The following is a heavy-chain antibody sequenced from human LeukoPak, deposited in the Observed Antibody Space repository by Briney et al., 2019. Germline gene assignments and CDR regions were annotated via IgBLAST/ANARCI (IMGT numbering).Heavy chain of an antibody. V-gene: IGHV3-23*01. J-gene: IGHJ4*02. D-gene: IGHD1-1*01. Sequence: QSGGSLRLSCAASGFTFSSYVMSWVRQAPGKGLEWVSAISGSGATTYYADSVKGRFTISRDNSKNTLYLHMNSLRAEDTAVYYCAKRVSGTTFYWGQGTLVTVSS. CDR2: ISGSGATT. CDR3: AKRVSGTTFY. CDR1: GFTFSSYV.